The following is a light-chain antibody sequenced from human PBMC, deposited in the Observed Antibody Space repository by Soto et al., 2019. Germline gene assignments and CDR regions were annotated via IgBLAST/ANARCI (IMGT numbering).Light chain of an antibody. CDR2: EVT. J-gene: IGLJ1*01. CDR3: SSYTSSSLHV. Sequence: SVLTQPPSASGSPGQSVTISCTGTSSDVGGSNFVSWYQQYPGKAPKLMIYEVTKRPSGVSNRFSGSKSGHTASLTISGLQAEDEADYYCSSYTSSSLHVFGTGTKVTVL. V-gene: IGLV2-14*01. CDR1: SSDVGGSNF.